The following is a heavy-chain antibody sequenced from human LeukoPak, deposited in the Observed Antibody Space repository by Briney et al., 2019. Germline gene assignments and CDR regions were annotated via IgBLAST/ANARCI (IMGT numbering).Heavy chain of an antibody. CDR1: GYTLTELS. D-gene: IGHD3-22*01. V-gene: IGHV1-24*01. J-gene: IGHJ5*02. CDR3: ASPTEIYYDSSGYYSNWFDP. Sequence: ASVKVSCKVSGYTLTELSMHWVRQAPGKGLEWMGGFDPEDGETIYAQKFQGRVTMTEDTSTDTAYMELSSLRSEDTAVYYCASPTEIYYDSSGYYSNWFDPWGQGTLVTVSS. CDR2: FDPEDGET.